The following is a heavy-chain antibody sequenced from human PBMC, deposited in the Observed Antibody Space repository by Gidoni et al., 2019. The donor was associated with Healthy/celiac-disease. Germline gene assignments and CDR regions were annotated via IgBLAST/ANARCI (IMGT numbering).Heavy chain of an antibody. J-gene: IGHJ3*02. CDR3: ARDLGDSSGYYPDAFDI. CDR2: ISYDGSNK. D-gene: IGHD3-22*01. V-gene: IGHV3-30-3*01. Sequence: QVQLVESGGGVVQPGRSMRLSCAASGFTFSSYGMHWVRQAPGKGLGWVAVISYDGSNKYYADPVKGRFTISRDNSKNTLYLQMNSLRAEDTAVYYCARDLGDSSGYYPDAFDIWGQGTMVTVSS. CDR1: GFTFSSYG.